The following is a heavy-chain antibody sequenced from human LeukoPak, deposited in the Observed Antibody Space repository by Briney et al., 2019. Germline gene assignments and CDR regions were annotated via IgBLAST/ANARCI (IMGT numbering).Heavy chain of an antibody. CDR3: ARRYGDLYFDY. CDR2: IYYSGST. J-gene: IGHJ4*02. Sequence: SETLSLTCTVSGGSISSSCCYWGWIRQPPGKGLEGIGSIYYSGSTYYNPSLKSRVIISVDTSKNRFSLKLSSVTAADTAVYYCARRYGDLYFDYWGQGTLVTVSS. D-gene: IGHD4-17*01. V-gene: IGHV4-39*01. CDR1: GGSISSSCCY.